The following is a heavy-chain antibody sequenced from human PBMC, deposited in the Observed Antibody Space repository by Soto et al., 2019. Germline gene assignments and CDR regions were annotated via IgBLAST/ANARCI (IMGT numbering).Heavy chain of an antibody. V-gene: IGHV1-69*13. D-gene: IGHD3-10*01. CDR3: ARNRGNKRLGYYYYGMDV. CDR2: IIPIFGTA. Sequence: ASVKVSCKASGGTFSSYAISWVRQAPGQGLEWMGGIIPIFGTANYAQKFQGRVTITADESTSTAYMELSSLRSEDTAVYYCARNRGNKRLGYYYYGMDVWVQGTTVTVSS. J-gene: IGHJ6*02. CDR1: GGTFSSYA.